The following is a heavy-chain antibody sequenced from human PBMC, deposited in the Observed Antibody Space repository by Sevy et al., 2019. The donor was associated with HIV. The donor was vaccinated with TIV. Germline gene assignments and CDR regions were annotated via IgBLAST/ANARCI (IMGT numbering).Heavy chain of an antibody. D-gene: IGHD3-16*01. V-gene: IGHV4-34*01. CDR1: GGSSGGYY. J-gene: IGHJ4*02. CDR3: ARGREVATLLGFFDT. Sequence: SETLSLTCAVRGGSSGGYYWSWIRQAPGKGPEWIGEISHSGATNYSPSLASRVTISVDTSNNQLSLRLTSLTAADSGKYFCARGREVATLLGFFDTWGPGTLVTVSS. CDR2: ISHSGAT.